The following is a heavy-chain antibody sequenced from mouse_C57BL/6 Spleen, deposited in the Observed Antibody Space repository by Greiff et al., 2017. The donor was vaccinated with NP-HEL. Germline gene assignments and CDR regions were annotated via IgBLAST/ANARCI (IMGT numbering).Heavy chain of an antibody. D-gene: IGHD3-2*02. CDR1: GYTFTSYW. CDR3: ARVGQLRQTAMDY. CDR2: IHPSDSDT. J-gene: IGHJ4*01. V-gene: IGHV1-74*01. Sequence: QVQLQQPGAELVKPGASVKVSCKASGYTFTSYWMHWVKQRPGQGLEWIGRIHPSDSDTNYNQKFKGKATLTVDKSSSTAYMQLSSLTSEDSAVDDCARVGQLRQTAMDYWGQGTSVTVAS.